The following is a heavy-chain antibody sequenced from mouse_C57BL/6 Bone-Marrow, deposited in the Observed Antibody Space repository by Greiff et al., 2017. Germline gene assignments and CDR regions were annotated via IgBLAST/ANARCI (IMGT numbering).Heavy chain of an antibody. Sequence: QVQLQQPGAELVRPGTSVKLSCKASGYTFTSYWMHWVKQRPGQGLEWIGVIDPSDSYTNYNQKFKGKATLTVDTSSSTAYMQLSSLTSEDSAVYYCAGLLPFDYWGQGTTLTVSS. CDR3: AGLLPFDY. CDR2: IDPSDSYT. D-gene: IGHD2-10*01. J-gene: IGHJ2*01. V-gene: IGHV1-59*01. CDR1: GYTFTSYW.